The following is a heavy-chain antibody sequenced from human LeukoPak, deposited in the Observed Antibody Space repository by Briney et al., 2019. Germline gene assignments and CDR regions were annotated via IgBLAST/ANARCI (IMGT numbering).Heavy chain of an antibody. D-gene: IGHD5-12*01. Sequence: GGSLRLSCAASGFSFSDYYMSWIRQAPGKGLEWVSYISSSGSTIYYADSVKGRFTISRDNAKNSLYLQMNSLRAEDTAVYYCARAWSSRGYSGYDYYFDYWGQGTLVTVSS. J-gene: IGHJ4*02. V-gene: IGHV3-11*04. CDR3: ARAWSSRGYSGYDYYFDY. CDR2: ISSSGSTI. CDR1: GFSFSDYY.